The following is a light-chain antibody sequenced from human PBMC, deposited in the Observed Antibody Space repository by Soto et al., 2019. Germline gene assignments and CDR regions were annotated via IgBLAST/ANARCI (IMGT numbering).Light chain of an antibody. J-gene: IGLJ3*02. CDR2: VNSDGSH. CDR1: RGHSSYA. V-gene: IGLV4-69*01. CDR3: QTWGTGLGV. Sequence: QSVLTQSPSASASLGASVKLTCTLSRGHSSYAIAWYQHQPEKSPRYLMKVNSDGSHSKGDGIPDRFSGSTSGAERYLTISSLQSEDEADYYCQTWGTGLGVFGGGTKLTVL.